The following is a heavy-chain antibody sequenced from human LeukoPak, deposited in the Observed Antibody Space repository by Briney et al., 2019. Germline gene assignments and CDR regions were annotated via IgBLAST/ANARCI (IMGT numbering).Heavy chain of an antibody. CDR2: IYTRGDT. CDR3: ARDRISINALDM. V-gene: IGHV4-4*07. Sequence: PSETLSLTCTVSSGSMNSYYWSWIRQPAGQGLEWIGRIYTRGDTNYNPSLKSRVTISVDTSKNQFSLKLTSVTAADTALYYCARDRISINALDMWGQGTMVTVSS. D-gene: IGHD1-14*01. CDR1: SGSMNSYY. J-gene: IGHJ3*02.